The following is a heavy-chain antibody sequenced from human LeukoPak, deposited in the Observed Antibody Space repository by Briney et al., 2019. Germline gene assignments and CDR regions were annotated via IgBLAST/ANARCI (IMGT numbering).Heavy chain of an antibody. V-gene: IGHV3-23*01. CDR2: ISGSGGST. CDR3: AKGTPTYYYDSSGLDY. CDR1: GFTFSSYA. D-gene: IGHD3-22*01. Sequence: GGSLRLSCAASGFTFSSYAMSWVRQAPGKGLEWVSGISGSGGSTYFADSVKGRFTISRDNPKNTLFLQMNSLRAEDTAVYYCAKGTPTYYYDSSGLDYWGQGTLVTVSS. J-gene: IGHJ4*02.